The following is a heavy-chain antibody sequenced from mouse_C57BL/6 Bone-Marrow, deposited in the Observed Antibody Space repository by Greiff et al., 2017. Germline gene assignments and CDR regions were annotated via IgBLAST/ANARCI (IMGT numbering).Heavy chain of an antibody. CDR3: ARNSYYYGGYAMDY. D-gene: IGHD1-1*01. V-gene: IGHV2-2*02. CDR1: GFSLTSYG. Sequence: QVQLLQSGPGLVQPSQSLSITCTVSGFSLTSYGVHWVRQSPGKGLEWLGVIWSGGSTDYNAAFISRLSISKDNSKSQVFFKMISLQANDTAIYYCARNSYYYGGYAMDYWGQGTSVTVSS. CDR2: IWSGGST. J-gene: IGHJ4*01.